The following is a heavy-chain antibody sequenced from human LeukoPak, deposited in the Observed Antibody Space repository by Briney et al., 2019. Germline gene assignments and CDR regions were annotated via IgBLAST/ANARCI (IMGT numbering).Heavy chain of an antibody. Sequence: LGGSLRLSCAASGFTFSSYSMNWVRQAPGKGLEWVSSISSSSSYIYYADSVKGRFTISRDNAKNSLYLQMNSLRAEDTAFYYCARETSARGVSTHWGQGTLVTVSS. D-gene: IGHD3-10*01. CDR3: ARETSARGVSTH. V-gene: IGHV3-21*04. J-gene: IGHJ4*02. CDR1: GFTFSSYS. CDR2: ISSSSSYI.